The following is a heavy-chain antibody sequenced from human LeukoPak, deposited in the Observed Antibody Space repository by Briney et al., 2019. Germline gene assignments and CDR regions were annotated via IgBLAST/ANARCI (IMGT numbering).Heavy chain of an antibody. Sequence: PGGSLRLSCAASGFTFSSYWMGWVRQAPGKGLEWVANIKQDGSEKYYVDSVKGRFTISRDNAKNSLYLQMNSLRAEGTAVYYCAKERVSSGMMEGVLHMWGQGTTVSVSS. CDR2: IKQDGSEK. CDR3: AKERVSSGMMEGVLHM. CDR1: GFTFSSYW. D-gene: IGHD2-8*01. V-gene: IGHV3-7*04. J-gene: IGHJ3*02.